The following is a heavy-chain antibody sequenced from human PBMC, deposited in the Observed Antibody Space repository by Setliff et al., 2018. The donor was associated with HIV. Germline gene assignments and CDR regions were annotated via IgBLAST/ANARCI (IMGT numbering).Heavy chain of an antibody. CDR3: AREGRGDPSLATTRLDY. CDR1: GDSFSTSSYF. Sequence: KPSETLSLTCSVSGDSFSTSSYFWGWVRQSPGKGLEWIANIYYTGFTYCNPSLKSRVTISIDKSKSQFSLNLTSVTASDTAVYYCAREGRGDPSLATTRLDYWGQGKLVTVSS. D-gene: IGHD1-1*01. J-gene: IGHJ4*02. CDR2: IYYTGFT. V-gene: IGHV4-39*02.